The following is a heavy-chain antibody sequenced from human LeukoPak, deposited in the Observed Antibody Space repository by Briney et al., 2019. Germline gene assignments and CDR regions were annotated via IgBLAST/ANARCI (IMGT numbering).Heavy chain of an antibody. CDR2: IYPGDSDT. J-gene: IGHJ4*02. D-gene: IGHD6-6*01. V-gene: IGHV5-51*01. Sequence: HGVSLKISCKGSGYSITSYWIGWVRQMPGKGLEWMGIIYPGDSDTRYSPSFQGQVTISADKSISTACLQWSSLKASDTAMYYCARQGGDGSSSNPIDYWGQGTLVTVSS. CDR3: ARQGGDGSSSNPIDY. CDR1: GYSITSYW.